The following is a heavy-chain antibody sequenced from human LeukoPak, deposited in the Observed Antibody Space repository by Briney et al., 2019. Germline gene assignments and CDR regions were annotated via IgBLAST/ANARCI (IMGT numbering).Heavy chain of an antibody. CDR1: GGSISSYY. D-gene: IGHD3-22*01. V-gene: IGHV4-59*12. CDR3: ARDRYSNYYDSSAGFDP. J-gene: IGHJ5*02. CDR2: IYYSGST. Sequence: SETLSLTCTVSGGSISSYYWSWIRQPPGKGLEWIGYIYYSGSTNYNPSLKSRVTISVDKSKNQFSLKLSSVTAADTAVYYCARDRYSNYYDSSAGFDPWGQGTLVTVSS.